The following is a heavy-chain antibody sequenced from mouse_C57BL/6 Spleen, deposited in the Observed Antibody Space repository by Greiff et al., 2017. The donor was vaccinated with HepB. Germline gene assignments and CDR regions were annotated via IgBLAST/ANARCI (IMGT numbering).Heavy chain of an antibody. CDR2: TNPTNGRT. D-gene: IGHD1-1*01. CDR3: ARIKKIVATYFDY. CDR1: GYTFTSYW. Sequence: QVQLQQPGADLVKAGASVKMSCKASGYTFTSYWMHWVKQRLGQGLEWFAETNPTNGRTYYNEKFKSKATLTVDKSTSTAYMLLSGPTFEDSAVYYCARIKKIVATYFDYGGQGTTPTVSS. V-gene: IGHV1S81*02. J-gene: IGHJ2*01.